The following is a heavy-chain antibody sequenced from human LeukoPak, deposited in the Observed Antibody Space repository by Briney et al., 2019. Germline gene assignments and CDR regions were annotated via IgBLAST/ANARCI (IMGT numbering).Heavy chain of an antibody. J-gene: IGHJ4*02. CDR3: ATVNVGAVGFDY. Sequence: ASVKVSCKVSGYTLTELSMHWVRQAPGKGLEWMGGFDPEDGETIYAQKFQGRVTMTEDTSTDTAYMELSSLRSEDTAVYYCATVNVGAVGFDYWGQGTLVTVSS. CDR2: FDPEDGET. V-gene: IGHV1-24*01. D-gene: IGHD1-26*01. CDR1: GYTLTELS.